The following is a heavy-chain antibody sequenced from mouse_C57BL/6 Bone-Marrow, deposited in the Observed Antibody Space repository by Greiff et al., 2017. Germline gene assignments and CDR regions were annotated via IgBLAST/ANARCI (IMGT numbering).Heavy chain of an antibody. CDR1: GYTFTSSG. CDR3: ARDHVWDDYYAMDY. J-gene: IGHJ4*01. D-gene: IGHD2-10*02. CDR2: IYPRSGNT. Sequence: QVQLKESGAELARPGASVKLSCKASGYTFTSSGISWVKQRTGQGLEWIGEIYPRSGNTYYNEKFKGKATLTADKSSSTAYMELRSLTSEDSAVYFCARDHVWDDYYAMDYWGQGTSVTVSS. V-gene: IGHV1-81*01.